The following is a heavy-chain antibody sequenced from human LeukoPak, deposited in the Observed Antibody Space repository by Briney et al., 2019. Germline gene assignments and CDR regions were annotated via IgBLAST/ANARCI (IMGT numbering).Heavy chain of an antibody. Sequence: ASVKVSCKASGYTFTSYYMHWVRQAPGQGLEWMGIMNPSGGSTSYAQKFQGRVTMTRDTSTSTVFMELSSLRSEDTAMYYCARDENVGATSFGYWGQGTLVTVSS. D-gene: IGHD1-26*01. CDR3: ARDENVGATSFGY. J-gene: IGHJ4*02. V-gene: IGHV1-46*01. CDR1: GYTFTSYY. CDR2: MNPSGGST.